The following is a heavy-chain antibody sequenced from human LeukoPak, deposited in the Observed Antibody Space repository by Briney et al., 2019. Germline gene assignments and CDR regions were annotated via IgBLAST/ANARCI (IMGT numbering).Heavy chain of an antibody. CDR3: ARPYSGYEYPYYYYYYYMDV. J-gene: IGHJ6*03. D-gene: IGHD5-12*01. Sequence: SETLSLTCAVYGGSFSGYYWSWIRQPPGKGLEWIGEINHSGSTNYNPSLKSRVTISVDTSKNQFSLKLSSVTAADTAVYYCARPYSGYEYPYYYYYYYMDVWGKGTTVTISS. V-gene: IGHV4-34*01. CDR1: GGSFSGYY. CDR2: INHSGST.